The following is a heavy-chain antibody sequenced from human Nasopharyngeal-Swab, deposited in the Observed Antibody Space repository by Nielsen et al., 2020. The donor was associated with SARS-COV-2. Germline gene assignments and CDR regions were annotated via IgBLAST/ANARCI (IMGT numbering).Heavy chain of an antibody. V-gene: IGHV3-53*04. CDR1: GFTVSSNY. CDR2: IYSGGST. CDR3: ARQGPHYYYYGMDV. J-gene: IGHJ6*02. Sequence: GEPLKISCAASGFTVSSNYMSWVRQAPGKGLEWVSVIYSGGSTYYADSVKGRFTISRHNSKNTLYLQMNSLRAEDTAVYYCARQGPHYYYYGMDVWGQGTTVTVSS.